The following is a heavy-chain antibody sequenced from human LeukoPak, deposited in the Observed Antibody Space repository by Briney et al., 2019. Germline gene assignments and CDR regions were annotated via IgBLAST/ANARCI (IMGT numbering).Heavy chain of an antibody. J-gene: IGHJ6*02. Sequence: SVKVSCKASGGTFSSYAISWVRQAPGQGLEWMGRIIPILGIANYAQKFQGRVTITADKSTSTAYMELSSLRSEDTAVYYCARVAYYYDSAGLYLNYFYGMDVWGQGTTVTVSS. V-gene: IGHV1-69*04. CDR2: IIPILGIA. CDR1: GGTFSSYA. CDR3: ARVAYYYDSAGLYLNYFYGMDV. D-gene: IGHD3-22*01.